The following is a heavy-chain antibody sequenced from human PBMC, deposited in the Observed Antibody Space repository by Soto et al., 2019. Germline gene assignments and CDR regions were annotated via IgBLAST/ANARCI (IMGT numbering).Heavy chain of an antibody. CDR1: GFTFSSYW. J-gene: IGHJ5*02. D-gene: IGHD1-26*01. Sequence: GSLRLSCAASGFTFSSYWMSWVRQAPGKGLEWVANIKQDGSEKYYVDSVKGRFTISRDNAKNSLYLQMNSLRAEDTAVYYCARRWELLSYGHWFDPWGQGTLVTVSS. CDR3: ARRWELLSYGHWFDP. CDR2: IKQDGSEK. V-gene: IGHV3-7*05.